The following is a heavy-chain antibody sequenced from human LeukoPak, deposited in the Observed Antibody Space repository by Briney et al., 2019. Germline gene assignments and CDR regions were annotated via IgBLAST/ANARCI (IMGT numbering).Heavy chain of an antibody. CDR3: ARRPGTVPKFDP. CDR1: GYIFTELS. D-gene: IGHD4-11*01. Sequence: ASVKVSCKVSGYIFTELSMHWVRQAPGKGLEWMGGFNPEDGETFYAQKFQGRVTMTEDTSTDTAYMELSSLSYGDTAVYYCARRPGTVPKFDPWGQGTLVTVSS. V-gene: IGHV1-24*01. CDR2: FNPEDGET. J-gene: IGHJ5*02.